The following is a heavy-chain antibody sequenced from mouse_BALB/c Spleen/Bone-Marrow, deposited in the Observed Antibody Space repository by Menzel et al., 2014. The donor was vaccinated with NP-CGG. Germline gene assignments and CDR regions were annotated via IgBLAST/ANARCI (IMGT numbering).Heavy chain of an antibody. CDR2: IDPANGNT. Sequence: SGAELVKPGASVKLSCTASGFNIKDTSMHWVKQRPEQGLEWIGRIDPANGNTKYDPKFQGKATITADTSSNTAYLQLSSLTSEDTAVYYCARRLRSAMDYWGQGTSVTVSS. D-gene: IGHD1-1*01. CDR3: ARRLRSAMDY. V-gene: IGHV14-3*02. CDR1: GFNIKDTS. J-gene: IGHJ4*01.